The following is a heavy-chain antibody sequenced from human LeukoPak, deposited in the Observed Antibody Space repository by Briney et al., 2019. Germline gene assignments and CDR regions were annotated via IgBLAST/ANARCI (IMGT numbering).Heavy chain of an antibody. CDR3: EKRIAVAGTLTYGMDV. CDR2: ISGSGGST. J-gene: IGHJ6*02. V-gene: IGHV3-23*01. Sequence: GGSLRLSCAASGFTFSSYAMSWVRQAPGKGLEWVSAISGSGGSTYYADSVKGRFTISRDNSKNTLYLQMNSLRAEDTAVYYCEKRIAVAGTLTYGMDVWGQGTTVTVSS. CDR1: GFTFSSYA. D-gene: IGHD6-19*01.